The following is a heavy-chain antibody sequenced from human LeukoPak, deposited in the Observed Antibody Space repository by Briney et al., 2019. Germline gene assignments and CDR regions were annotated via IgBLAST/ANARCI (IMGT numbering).Heavy chain of an antibody. V-gene: IGHV4-39*07. CDR1: SGSISNSFFY. CDR2: INYSGST. D-gene: IGHD4-17*01. Sequence: SETLSLTCTVSSGSISNSFFYWGWIRQPPGKGLEWIGSINYSGSTYYNPSLKSRVTISVDTSKNQFSLRLSSVTAADTAVYYCARDCNYGDYGWFDPWGQGTLVTVSS. J-gene: IGHJ5*02. CDR3: ARDCNYGDYGWFDP.